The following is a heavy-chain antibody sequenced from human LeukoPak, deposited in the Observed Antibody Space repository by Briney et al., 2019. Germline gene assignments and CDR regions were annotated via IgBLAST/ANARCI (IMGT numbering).Heavy chain of an antibody. Sequence: KRGESLKISCKGSGYSFTSYWIGWVRQMPGKGLEWMGMIYPDDSHTIYSPPFEGQVTISADKSISTAYLQWSSLKASDTAMYYCARSHSRNWFDPWGQGTLVTVSS. V-gene: IGHV5-51*01. D-gene: IGHD4-11*01. J-gene: IGHJ5*02. CDR2: IYPDDSHT. CDR3: ARSHSRNWFDP. CDR1: GYSFTSYW.